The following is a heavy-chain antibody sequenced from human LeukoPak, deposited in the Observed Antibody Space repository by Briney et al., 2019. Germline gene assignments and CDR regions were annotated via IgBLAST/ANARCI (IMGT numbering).Heavy chain of an antibody. CDR3: AREIRGAVDY. J-gene: IGHJ4*02. CDR1: GFIVSTKY. V-gene: IGHV3-66*01. D-gene: IGHD3-10*01. Sequence: GGSLRLSCAVSGFIVSTKYMSWVRQAPGKGLEWVSVIYSGGSTYYADSVKGRFTISRDNSKNTLYLQMNSLRAEDTAVYYCAREIRGAVDYWGQGTLVTVSS. CDR2: IYSGGST.